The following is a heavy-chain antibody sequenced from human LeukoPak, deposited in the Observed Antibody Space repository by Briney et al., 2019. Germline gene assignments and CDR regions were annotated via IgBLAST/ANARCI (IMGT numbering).Heavy chain of an antibody. V-gene: IGHV7-4-1*02. CDR1: GYTFIDYY. J-gene: IGHJ4*02. CDR3: ARALRSGYSYGTKDFDY. Sequence: ASVKVSCKASGYTFIDYYMHWVRQAPGQGLEWMGWINTNTGNPTYAQGFTGRFVFSLDTSVSTAYLQISSLKAEDTAVYYCARALRSGYSYGTKDFDYWGQGTLVTVSS. D-gene: IGHD5-18*01. CDR2: INTNTGNP.